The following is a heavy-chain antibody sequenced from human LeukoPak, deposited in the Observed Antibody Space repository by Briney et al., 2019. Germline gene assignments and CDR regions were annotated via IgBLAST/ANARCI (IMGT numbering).Heavy chain of an antibody. Sequence: ETLSLTFTVSGGSISSYYWSWIRQPAGKGLEWIGRIYTSGSTNYNPSLKSRVTMSVDTSKNQFSLKLSSVTAADTAVYYCARSRYNWNDDDYYYYMDVWGKGTTVTVSS. CDR1: GGSISSYY. CDR3: ARSRYNWNDDDYYYYMDV. CDR2: IYTSGST. V-gene: IGHV4-4*07. D-gene: IGHD1-20*01. J-gene: IGHJ6*03.